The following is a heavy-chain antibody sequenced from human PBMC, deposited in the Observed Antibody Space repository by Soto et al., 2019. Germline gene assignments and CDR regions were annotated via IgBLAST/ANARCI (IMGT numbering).Heavy chain of an antibody. V-gene: IGHV4-59*01. Sequence: SETLSLTCTVSGGSISSYYWSWIRQPPGKGPEWIGYIYYSGSTNYNPSLKSRVTISVDTSKNQFSLKLSSVTAADTAVYYCARGGGPYCSGGSCYSGPYYFDYWGQGTLVTVSS. CDR3: ARGGGPYCSGGSCYSGPYYFDY. CDR2: IYYSGST. J-gene: IGHJ4*02. CDR1: GGSISSYY. D-gene: IGHD2-15*01.